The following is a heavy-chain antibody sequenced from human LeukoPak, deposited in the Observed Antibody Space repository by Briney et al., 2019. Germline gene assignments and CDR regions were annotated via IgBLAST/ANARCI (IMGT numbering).Heavy chain of an antibody. CDR1: GFTFSSYA. D-gene: IGHD3-22*01. CDR3: ARTPYYYDSSGYPEYYFDY. Sequence: GGSLRLSCAASGFTFSSYAMSWVRQAPGKGLEWVSAISGSGGTIYYADSVKGRFTISRDNSKNTLYLQMNSLRAEDTAVYYCARTPYYYDSSGYPEYYFDYWGQGTLVTVSS. V-gene: IGHV3-23*01. CDR2: ISGSGGTI. J-gene: IGHJ4*02.